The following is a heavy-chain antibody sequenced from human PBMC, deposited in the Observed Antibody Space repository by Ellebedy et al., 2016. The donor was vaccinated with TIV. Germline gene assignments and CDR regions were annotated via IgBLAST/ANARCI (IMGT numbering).Heavy chain of an antibody. D-gene: IGHD6-13*01. CDR3: VRETGSSSWSLFFDS. CDR2: ISSSTNYI. J-gene: IGHJ4*02. CDR1: GFTFSSFG. Sequence: PGGSLRLSCAASGFTFSSFGMNWVRQAPGKGLQWVSSISSSTNYIYYSDSVKGRFTISSDNAKNSLFLQMNSLRAEETAVYYCVRETGSSSWSLFFDSWGQGTLVTVSS. V-gene: IGHV3-21*01.